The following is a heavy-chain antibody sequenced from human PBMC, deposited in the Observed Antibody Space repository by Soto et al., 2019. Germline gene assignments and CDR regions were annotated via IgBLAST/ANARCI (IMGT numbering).Heavy chain of an antibody. J-gene: IGHJ6*02. V-gene: IGHV1-2*04. D-gene: IGHD2-15*01. CDR2: INPNSGGT. CDR3: ARGRGVVVAAASHDDYYYGMDV. Sequence: ASVKVSCKASGYTFTGYYMHWVRQAPGQGLEWMGWINPNSGGTNYAQKFQGWVTMTRDTSISTAYMELSRLRSDDTAVYYCARGRGVVVAAASHDDYYYGMDVWGQGTTVTVSS. CDR1: GYTFTGYY.